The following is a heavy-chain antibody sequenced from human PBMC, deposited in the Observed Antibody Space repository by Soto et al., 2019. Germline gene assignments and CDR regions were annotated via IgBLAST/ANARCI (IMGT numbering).Heavy chain of an antibody. J-gene: IGHJ5*01. CDR2: IVPKYGTA. V-gene: IGHV1-69*12. D-gene: IGHD2-21*01. CDR3: ARDMLSSLVVETPHLFES. CDR1: GGIFSDYA. Sequence: QVQLVQSGGEVRKPGTSVKVSCRASGGIFSDYAISWVRQAPGQGLEWAGGIVPKYGTAKYARKFEDRVTLTADELSSTVYIEMNGLRSEDTALYYCARDMLSSLVVETPHLFESWGQGTRLTVSS.